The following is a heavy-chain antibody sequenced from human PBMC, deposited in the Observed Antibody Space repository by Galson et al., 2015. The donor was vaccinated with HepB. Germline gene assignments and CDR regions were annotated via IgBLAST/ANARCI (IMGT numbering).Heavy chain of an antibody. J-gene: IGHJ4*02. CDR2: ISTSSATI. D-gene: IGHD4-17*01. CDR3: ARGDYGDYNCRSDY. CDR1: GFTFSSFA. V-gene: IGHV3-48*01. Sequence: SLRLSCAASGFTFSSFAMNWVRQAPGKGLEWVSYISTSSATIYYADSVKGRFTISRDNAKNSLYLQMNSLRVEDTAVYYCARGDYGDYNCRSDYWGQGTLVTVS.